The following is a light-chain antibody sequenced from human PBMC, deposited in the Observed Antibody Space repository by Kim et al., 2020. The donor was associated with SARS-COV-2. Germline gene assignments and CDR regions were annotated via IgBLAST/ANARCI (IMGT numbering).Light chain of an antibody. CDR3: QQYGGSPMYT. J-gene: IGKJ2*01. V-gene: IGKV3-20*01. CDR2: GAS. CDR1: RTTSSSS. Sequence: SPGESATLSSRASRTTSSSSLAWYQQKPGQPPRLIIYGASTRATGIPDRFSGSGSGTDFTLTVNRLEPEDFAVYFCQQYGGSPMYTFGQGTKLEI.